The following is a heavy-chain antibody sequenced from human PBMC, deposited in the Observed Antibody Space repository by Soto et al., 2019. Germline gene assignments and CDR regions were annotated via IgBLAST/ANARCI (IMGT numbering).Heavy chain of an antibody. Sequence: QVQLQESGPGLVKPSETLSLTCTVSGGSISSYYWSWIRQPPGKGLEWIGYIYYSGSTNYNPSLKSRVTISVDTSKNQFSLKLSSVTAADTAVYYCARDSSSFRRGGWFDPWGQGTLVTVSS. CDR3: ARDSSSFRRGGWFDP. CDR1: GGSISSYY. V-gene: IGHV4-59*01. D-gene: IGHD6-13*01. J-gene: IGHJ5*02. CDR2: IYYSGST.